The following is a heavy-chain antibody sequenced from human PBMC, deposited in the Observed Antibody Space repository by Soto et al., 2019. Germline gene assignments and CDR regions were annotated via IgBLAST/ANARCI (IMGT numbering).Heavy chain of an antibody. Sequence: SETLSLTCTVSGGSMSRGDYYWSWIRQPPGKGLEWIGFIYHTGSTYYSPSLKSRVAISVDTSKNQFSLKLSSVTAADTAVYYCASFGVRPRRGFDYWGQGTLVTVSS. V-gene: IGHV4-30-4*02. D-gene: IGHD3-10*01. J-gene: IGHJ4*02. CDR1: GGSMSRGDYY. CDR3: ASFGVRPRRGFDY. CDR2: IYHTGST.